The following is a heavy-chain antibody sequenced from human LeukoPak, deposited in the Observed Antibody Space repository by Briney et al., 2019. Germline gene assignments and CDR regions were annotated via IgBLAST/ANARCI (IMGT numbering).Heavy chain of an antibody. V-gene: IGHV4-30-4*01. CDR3: AISSSPGAFDI. J-gene: IGHJ3*02. Sequence: SQTLSLTCTVSGGSISSGDYYWSWIRQPPGKGPEWIGYIYYSGSTYYNPSLKSRVTISVDTSKNQFSLKLSSVTAADTAVYYCAISSSPGAFDIWGQGTMVTVSS. D-gene: IGHD6-6*01. CDR1: GGSISSGDYY. CDR2: IYYSGST.